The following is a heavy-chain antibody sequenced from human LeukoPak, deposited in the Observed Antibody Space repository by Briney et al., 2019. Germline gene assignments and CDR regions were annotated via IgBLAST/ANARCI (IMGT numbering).Heavy chain of an antibody. J-gene: IGHJ4*02. V-gene: IGHV1-69*01. CDR3: ASHYDSSGYQFDY. CDR2: TIPIFGTA. D-gene: IGHD3-22*01. Sequence: SVQVSCKASGGTFSSYAISWVRQAPGQGLEWMGGTIPIFGTANYAQKFQGRVTITADESTSTAYMELSSLRSEDTAVYYCASHYDSSGYQFDYWGQGTLVTVSS. CDR1: GGTFSSYA.